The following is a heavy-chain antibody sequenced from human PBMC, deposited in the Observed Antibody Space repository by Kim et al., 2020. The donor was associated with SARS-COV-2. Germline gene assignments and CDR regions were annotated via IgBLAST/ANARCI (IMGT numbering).Heavy chain of an antibody. V-gene: IGHV1-69*10. CDR1: GCTFTTYA. CDR2: IIPHLGKA. CDR3: ASTTYRGNSADY. Sequence: SVKVSCKASGCTFTTYAISWVRQAPGQGLEWMGWIIPHLGKANYAQKFQGRVTITADTSTSTAYMELSSLRSEDTAAYYCASTTYRGNSADYGGQGT. J-gene: IGHJ4*02. D-gene: IGHD2-21*02.